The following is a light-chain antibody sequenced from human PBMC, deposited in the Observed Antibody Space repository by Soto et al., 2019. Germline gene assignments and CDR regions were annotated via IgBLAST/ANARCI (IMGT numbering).Light chain of an antibody. CDR1: SGHSSYA. CDR3: QTWGTGIVV. V-gene: IGLV4-69*01. CDR2: LNSDGSL. Sequence: QAVVTQSPSASGSLGASVKLTCTLSSGHSSYAIAWHQQRPERGPRYLMKLNSDGSLSKGDGIPDRFSGSNSGAERYLTISSLQSEDEADYYCQTWGTGIVVFGGGTKVTVL. J-gene: IGLJ2*01.